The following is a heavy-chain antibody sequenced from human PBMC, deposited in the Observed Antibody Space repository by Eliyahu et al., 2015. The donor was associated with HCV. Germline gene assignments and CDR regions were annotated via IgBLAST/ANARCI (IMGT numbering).Heavy chain of an antibody. CDR2: VYYSESA. D-gene: IGHD6-19*01. CDR1: GGSISSSY. CDR3: ARDRFGSGWYEE. J-gene: IGHJ4*02. V-gene: IGHV4-59*01. Sequence: QVQLQQSGPGLVKPSETLSLTCAVSGGSISSSYWSWIRQPPGKGLEWIGYVYYSESANYNSSLKGRVTISVDTTKNELSLKLTSLTAADTAVYFCARDRFGSGWYEEWGQGTPVIVSS.